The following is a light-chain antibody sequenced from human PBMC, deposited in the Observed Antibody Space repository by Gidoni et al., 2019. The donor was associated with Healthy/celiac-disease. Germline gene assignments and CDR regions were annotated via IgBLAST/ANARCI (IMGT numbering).Light chain of an antibody. CDR3: YSAADNNRWV. CDR2: KDS. CDR1: VLAKKY. J-gene: IGLJ3*02. Sequence: SYELTQPSSVSVSPGQTARIPCSGDVLAKKYARWFQQKPGQAPVLVIYKDSERPSGIPERFSGSSSGTTVTLTISGAQVEDEADYYCYSAADNNRWVFGGGTKLTVL. V-gene: IGLV3-27*01.